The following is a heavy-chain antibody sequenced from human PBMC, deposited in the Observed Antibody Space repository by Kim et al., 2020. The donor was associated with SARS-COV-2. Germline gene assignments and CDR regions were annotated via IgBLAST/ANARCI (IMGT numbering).Heavy chain of an antibody. V-gene: IGHV3-23*01. Sequence: GGSLRLSCVTSGFTFSSYAMSWVCQAPGRGLEWVSAVNGIGDSAYYADSVKGRFTISRDNSKNTLYLQMSSLRAGDTAVYYCAKPQVIVRGPFDPWGQGTLVTVPS. CDR1: GFTFSSYA. CDR3: AKPQVIVRGPFDP. D-gene: IGHD2-15*01. CDR2: VNGIGDSA. J-gene: IGHJ5*02.